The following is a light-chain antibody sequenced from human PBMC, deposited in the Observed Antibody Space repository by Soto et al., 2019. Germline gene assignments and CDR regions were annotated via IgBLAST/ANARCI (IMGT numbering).Light chain of an antibody. CDR3: DAWDDSLNGGV. J-gene: IGLJ3*02. V-gene: IGLV1-44*01. Sequence: QSVLTQPPSASGTPGQRVTISCSGSSSNIGSNTVNWYQQLPGTAPKLLIYSHNQRPSGVPDRFSGSKSGTSAALAISGLQSEDEADYYCDAWDDSLNGGVFGGGTKLTVL. CDR1: SSNIGSNT. CDR2: SHN.